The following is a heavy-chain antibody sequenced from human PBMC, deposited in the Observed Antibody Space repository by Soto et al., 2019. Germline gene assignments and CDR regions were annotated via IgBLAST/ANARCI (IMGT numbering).Heavy chain of an antibody. CDR1: GGSMSDYF. CDR3: ARSLGSAAGWSFDV. V-gene: IGHV4-4*07. D-gene: IGHD3-16*01. J-gene: IGHJ4*02. CDR2: KSISGST. Sequence: PSETLSVTCTVSGGSMSDYFWTWIRLPAGKRLEWIGRKSISGSTDYNPSLKGRASMSVDTSKNQFSLRLISVTAADTALYYCARSLGSAAGWSFDVWGQGILVTVSS.